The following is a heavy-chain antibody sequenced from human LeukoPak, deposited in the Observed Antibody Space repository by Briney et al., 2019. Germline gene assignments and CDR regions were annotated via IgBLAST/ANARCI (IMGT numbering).Heavy chain of an antibody. CDR1: GGSISSGDYY. J-gene: IGHJ4*02. CDR3: ARGRGGPYYGSGSWYYFDY. CDR2: IYHSGTT. D-gene: IGHD3-10*01. V-gene: IGHV4-30-4*01. Sequence: SETLSLTCTVSGGSISSGDYYWSWIRQPPGKGLEWIGYIYHSGTTYYNPSLKSRVVISVDTSKDQFSLKLSSVTAADTAVYYCARGRGGPYYGSGSWYYFDYWGQGLLVTVSS.